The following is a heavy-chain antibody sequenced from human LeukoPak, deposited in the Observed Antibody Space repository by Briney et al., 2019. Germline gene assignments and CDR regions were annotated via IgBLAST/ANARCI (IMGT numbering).Heavy chain of an antibody. CDR2: IYYSGST. CDR3: AREATRAGGHFDN. J-gene: IGHJ4*02. V-gene: IGHV4-59*12. D-gene: IGHD5-24*01. CDR1: GGSISPYH. Sequence: PSETLSLTCTVSGGSISPYHWSWIRQPPGKGLEWIGYIYYSGSTYYNPSLKSRFTISVDTSQNQSSLKVSSVTAADTAVYYCAREATRAGGHFDNWGQGILVTVSS.